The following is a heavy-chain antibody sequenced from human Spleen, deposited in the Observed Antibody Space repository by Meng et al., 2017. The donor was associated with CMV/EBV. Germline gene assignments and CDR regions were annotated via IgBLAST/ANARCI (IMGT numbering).Heavy chain of an antibody. J-gene: IGHJ6*02. CDR3: ARPVGYCAATHCWGYGMDV. D-gene: IGHD2-8*02. V-gene: IGHV3-30-3*01. Sequence: GGSLRLSCAASGFIFSNYVMHWVRQAPVKGLEWVAVISFDGTITYYADSVKGRFTISRDNSKNTLDLQMNSLRPEDTAVYFCARPVGYCAATHCWGYGMDVWGQGTTVTVSS. CDR2: ISFDGTIT. CDR1: GFIFSNYV.